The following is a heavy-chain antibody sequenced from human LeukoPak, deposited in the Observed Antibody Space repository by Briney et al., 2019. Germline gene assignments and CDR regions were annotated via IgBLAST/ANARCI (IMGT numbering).Heavy chain of an antibody. D-gene: IGHD3-3*01. V-gene: IGHV1-24*01. CDR3: ATAHLFGWSGYPHPSDY. J-gene: IGHJ4*02. Sequence: ASVKVSCKVPGYTLTELSMHWVRQAPGKGLEWMGGFDPEDGETIYAQKFQGRVTMTEDTSTDTAYMELSSLRSEDTAVYYCATAHLFGWSGYPHPSDYWGQGTLVTVSS. CDR1: GYTLTELS. CDR2: FDPEDGET.